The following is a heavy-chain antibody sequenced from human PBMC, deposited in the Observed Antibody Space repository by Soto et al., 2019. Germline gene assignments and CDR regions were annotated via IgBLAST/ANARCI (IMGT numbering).Heavy chain of an antibody. D-gene: IGHD2-2*02. Sequence: GVSLRLSCAASGFTFSDYAMNWVRQAPGKGLEWVSGITGSGGATFYADSVKGRFTISRDNSKNTVYLQVNSVRADDTAVYYCAKEYTSISKGYFDYWGQGALVTVSS. J-gene: IGHJ4*02. CDR3: AKEYTSISKGYFDY. V-gene: IGHV3-23*01. CDR1: GFTFSDYA. CDR2: ITGSGGAT.